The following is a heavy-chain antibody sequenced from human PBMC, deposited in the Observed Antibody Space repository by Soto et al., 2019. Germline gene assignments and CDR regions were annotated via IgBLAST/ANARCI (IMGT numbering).Heavy chain of an antibody. J-gene: IGHJ6*02. Sequence: PSETLSLTCAVYGGSFSSYYWSWIRQPPGKGLEWIGEINHSGSTNYNPSLKSRVTISVDTSKNQFSLKLSSVTAADTAVYYCARGFWSGYYSGDRGMDVWGQGTTVTVSS. V-gene: IGHV4-34*01. CDR3: ARGFWSGYYSGDRGMDV. CDR2: INHSGST. D-gene: IGHD3-3*01. CDR1: GGSFSSYY.